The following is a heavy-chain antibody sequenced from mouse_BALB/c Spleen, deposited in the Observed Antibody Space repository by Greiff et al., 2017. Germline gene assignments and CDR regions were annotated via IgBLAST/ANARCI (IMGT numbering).Heavy chain of an antibody. J-gene: IGHJ4*01. CDR3: AVYDGYWDY. Sequence: EVKLMESGPELVKPGASVKISCKASGYSFTGYFMNWVMQSHGKSLEWIGRINPYNGDTFYNQKFKGKATLTVDKSSSTAHMELRSLASEDSAVYYCAVYDGYWDYWGQGTSVTVSS. V-gene: IGHV1-20*02. CDR1: GYSFTGYF. CDR2: INPYNGDT. D-gene: IGHD2-3*01.